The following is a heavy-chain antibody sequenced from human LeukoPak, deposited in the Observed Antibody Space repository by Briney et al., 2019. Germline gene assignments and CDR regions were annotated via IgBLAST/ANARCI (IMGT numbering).Heavy chain of an antibody. D-gene: IGHD5-18*01. CDR1: GFTFSSYS. CDR3: ARAGDTAMVHYFYYGMDV. Sequence: GGSLRLSCAASGFTFSSYSMNWVRQAPGKGLEWVSSISSSSSSYIYYADSVKGRFTISRDNAKNSLYLQMNSLRAEDTAVYYCARAGDTAMVHYFYYGMDVWGQGTTVTVSS. J-gene: IGHJ6*02. V-gene: IGHV3-21*01. CDR2: ISSSSSSYI.